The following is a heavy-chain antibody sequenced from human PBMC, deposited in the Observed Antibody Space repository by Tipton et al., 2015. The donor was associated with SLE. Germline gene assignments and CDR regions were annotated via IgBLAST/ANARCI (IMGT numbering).Heavy chain of an antibody. J-gene: IGHJ4*02. CDR1: GGSFSGYY. D-gene: IGHD4-17*01. CDR2: INHSGST. V-gene: IGHV4-34*01. Sequence: TLSLTCAVYGGSFSGYYCSWIRPPPGKGLGGVGEINHSGSTNYSPSLKSRVTISVDTSKNQFSLQLTSLTAADTAVYYCARGLYGDEPGYWGQGTLVTVSS. CDR3: ARGLYGDEPGY.